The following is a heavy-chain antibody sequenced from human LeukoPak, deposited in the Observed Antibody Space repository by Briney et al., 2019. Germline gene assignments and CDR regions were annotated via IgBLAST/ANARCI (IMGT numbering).Heavy chain of an antibody. Sequence: PSETLSLTCTVSGGSISSYYWSWIRQPPGKGLECIGYIYNSGSTNYNPSLKSRVSISVDTSKNQFSLKLSSVTAADTAVYYCARDEITILRGVITTYYYHGMDVWGQGTLVTVSS. V-gene: IGHV4-4*08. CDR1: GGSISSYY. J-gene: IGHJ6*02. D-gene: IGHD3-10*01. CDR2: IYNSGST. CDR3: ARDEITILRGVITTYYYHGMDV.